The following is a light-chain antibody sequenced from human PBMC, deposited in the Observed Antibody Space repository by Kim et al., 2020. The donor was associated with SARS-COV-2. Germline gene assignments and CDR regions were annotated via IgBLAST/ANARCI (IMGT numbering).Light chain of an antibody. CDR1: NIGSQN. V-gene: IGLV3-21*04. CDR3: QVSYSGSVHVV. CDR2: YVS. Sequence: SYELTQPPSVSVAPGKTASITCGGNNIGSQNVHWYQQKSGQAPVLVIYYVSDRPSGIPERFSGSNSGNTATLTISRVEAGDEAAFYCQVSYSGSVHVVFG. J-gene: IGLJ1*01.